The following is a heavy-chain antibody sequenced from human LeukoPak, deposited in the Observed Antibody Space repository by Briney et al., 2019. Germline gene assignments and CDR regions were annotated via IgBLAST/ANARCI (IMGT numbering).Heavy chain of an antibody. D-gene: IGHD2-2*01. CDR3: SREMGGYQLLKNFDL. V-gene: IGHV3-30*02. J-gene: IGHJ4*02. Sequence: GGSLRLSCAASGFTFSDYGMHWVRRAPGKGPEWVAYIQYDGGSTSYADSVKGRFTISRDNSKNTLSLQMNSLRTEDTAVYYCSREMGGYQLLKNFDLWGQGTLVTVSS. CDR2: IQYDGGST. CDR1: GFTFSDYG.